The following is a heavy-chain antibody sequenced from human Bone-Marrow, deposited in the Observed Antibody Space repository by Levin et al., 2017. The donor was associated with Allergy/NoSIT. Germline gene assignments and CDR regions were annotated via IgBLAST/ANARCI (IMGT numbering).Heavy chain of an antibody. CDR2: ISFDGSKI. Sequence: TGGSLRLSCAASGFTFRSFTFHWVRQAPGKGLEWVAAISFDGSKIYYTDSVKGRFTVSRDNSENTLYLQMSSLRAEDTAMYYCARVGGYYDSSAFTYLEYWGRGTLVTVSS. D-gene: IGHD3-22*01. CDR1: GFTFRSFT. V-gene: IGHV3-30-3*01. J-gene: IGHJ4*02. CDR3: ARVGGYYDSSAFTYLEY.